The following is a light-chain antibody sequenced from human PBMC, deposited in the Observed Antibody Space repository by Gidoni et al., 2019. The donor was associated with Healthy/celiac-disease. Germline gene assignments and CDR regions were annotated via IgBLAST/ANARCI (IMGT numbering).Light chain of an antibody. Sequence: QSVLTQSPSPSGTPGPRVTISCSGSSSNIGSNTVNGYQQLPGTAPKLLFYSNNQRPSGVPYRFSGSKSGTSASLSISGLQSEDEADYYCAAWDDSLNGLNWVFGGGTKLTVL. V-gene: IGLV1-44*01. CDR2: SNN. CDR3: AAWDDSLNGLNWV. J-gene: IGLJ3*02. CDR1: SSNIGSNT.